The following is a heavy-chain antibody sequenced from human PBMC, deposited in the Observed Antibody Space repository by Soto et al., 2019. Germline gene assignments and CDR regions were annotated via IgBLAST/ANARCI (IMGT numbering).Heavy chain of an antibody. J-gene: IGHJ4*02. CDR2: IYYSGST. V-gene: IGHV4-31*03. CDR1: GGSIRSAGYY. Sequence: SETLSLTCTVSGGSIRSAGYYWSWIRQHPGKGLEWIGYIYYSGSTYYNPSLKSRITISVDTSKNQFSLKLSSMTAADTAVYYCARVGRVDILTGYLRYCFDYWGQGTLVTVSS. D-gene: IGHD3-9*01. CDR3: ARVGRVDILTGYLRYCFDY.